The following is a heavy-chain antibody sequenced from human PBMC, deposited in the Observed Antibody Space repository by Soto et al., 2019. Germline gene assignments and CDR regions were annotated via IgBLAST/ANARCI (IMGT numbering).Heavy chain of an antibody. D-gene: IGHD3-9*01. V-gene: IGHV3-23*01. CDR3: AKAKFRGDKNWFXP. CDR1: GFTFSSYA. J-gene: IGHJ5*02. Sequence: GGSLRLSCAASGFTFSSYAMSWVRQAPGKGLEWVSAISGSGGSTYYADSVKGRFTISRDNSKNTLYLQMNSLRVEDTAVYYCAKAKFRGDKNWFXPWGQGTLVTVSS. CDR2: ISGSGGST.